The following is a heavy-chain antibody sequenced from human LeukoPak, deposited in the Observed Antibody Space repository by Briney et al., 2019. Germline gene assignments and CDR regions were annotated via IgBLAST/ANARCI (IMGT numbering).Heavy chain of an antibody. CDR2: IPGSDDST. J-gene: IGHJ4*02. CDR1: GFTFSSYA. CDR3: AKRSGVSYGYFDY. D-gene: IGHD1-26*01. Sequence: PGGSLRLSCAASGFTFSSYAMSWVRQAPGKGLEWVSAIPGSDDSTNYADSVKGRFTISRDNSKNTLYLQMNSLRAEDTAVYYCAKRSGVSYGYFDYWGQGTLVTVSS. V-gene: IGHV3-23*01.